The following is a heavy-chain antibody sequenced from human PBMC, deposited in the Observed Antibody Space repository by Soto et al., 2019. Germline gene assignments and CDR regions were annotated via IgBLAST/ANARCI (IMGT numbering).Heavy chain of an antibody. CDR2: IYYSGST. Sequence: SETLSLTCTVSGGSISSGGYYWSWIRQHPGKGLEWIGYIYYSGSTYYNPSLKSRVTISVDTSKNQFSLKLSSVTAADTAVYPCAGVSDRSGYSTPLDYWGQGTLVTVSS. CDR1: GGSISSGGYY. CDR3: AGVSDRSGYSTPLDY. J-gene: IGHJ4*02. D-gene: IGHD3-22*01. V-gene: IGHV4-31*03.